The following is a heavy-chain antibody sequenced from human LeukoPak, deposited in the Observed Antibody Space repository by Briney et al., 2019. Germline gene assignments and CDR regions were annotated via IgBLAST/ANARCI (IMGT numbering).Heavy chain of an antibody. CDR3: ARTGDVVTAIGGY. D-gene: IGHD2-21*02. CDR1: GYSISSGYY. CDR2: IYHSGST. V-gene: IGHV4-38-2*02. Sequence: PSETLSLTCTVSGYSISSGYYWGWIRQPPGKGLEWIGNIYHSGSTYYNPSLKSRVTISVDTSKNQFSLKLSSVTAADTAMYYCARTGDVVTAIGGYWGQGTLVTVSS. J-gene: IGHJ4*02.